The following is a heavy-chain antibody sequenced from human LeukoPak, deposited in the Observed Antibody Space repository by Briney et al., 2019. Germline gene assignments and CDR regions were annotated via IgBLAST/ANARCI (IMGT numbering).Heavy chain of an antibody. CDR1: GDSMSGYY. J-gene: IGHJ3*01. Sequence: SSETLSLTCSVSGDSMSGYYWSWIRQPPGKGLEWIGYIYYSGATSYNPSLKSRVTISIDTSKNQFSLNLGSVTAADTAMYYCSRGGSYYRAMMWGQGTMVAVSS. D-gene: IGHD3-10*01. V-gene: IGHV4-59*01. CDR2: IYYSGAT. CDR3: SRGGSYYRAMM.